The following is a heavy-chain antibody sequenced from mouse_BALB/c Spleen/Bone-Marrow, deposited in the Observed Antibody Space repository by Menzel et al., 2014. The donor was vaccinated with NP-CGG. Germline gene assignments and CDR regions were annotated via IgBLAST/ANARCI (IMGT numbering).Heavy chain of an antibody. CDR2: ISTYYGDA. V-gene: IGHV1-67*01. Sequence: VQLQQSGAEPVRPGVSVKISCKGSGYTFTDYSIHWERQSHAKSLEWIGVISTYYGDANYNQKFKDKATMTVDKSSSTAYMELARLTSEDSAIYYCARRGSMDYWGQGTSVTVSS. J-gene: IGHJ4*01. CDR1: GYTFTDYS. CDR3: ARRGSMDY.